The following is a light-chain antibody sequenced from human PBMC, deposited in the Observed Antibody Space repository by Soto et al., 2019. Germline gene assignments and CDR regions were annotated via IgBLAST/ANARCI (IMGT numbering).Light chain of an antibody. Sequence: ENVLTHSPRTLSLSPGERATISCRASQSVSSSYLAWYQQKPGQAPRLLIYGASSRATGISDRFSGSGSGTDFTLTISRLEPEDFAVYYCQQRSNWLWTFGQGTKVDIK. CDR2: GAS. J-gene: IGKJ1*01. CDR3: QQRSNWLWT. CDR1: QSVSSSY. V-gene: IGKV3D-20*02.